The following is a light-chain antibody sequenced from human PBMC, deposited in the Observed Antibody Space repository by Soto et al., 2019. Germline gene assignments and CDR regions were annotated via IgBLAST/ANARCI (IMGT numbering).Light chain of an antibody. CDR3: SSYAGSKTL. J-gene: IGLJ2*01. Sequence: QSALTQPPSASGSPGQSVTISCTGTSSDVGGYNYVSWYQQHPGKAPKVMIYEVSKRPSGVPDRFSGSKSGNTASLTVSGLQADDEADYYCSSYAGSKTLFGGGTKLTVL. CDR2: EVS. V-gene: IGLV2-8*01. CDR1: SSDVGGYNY.